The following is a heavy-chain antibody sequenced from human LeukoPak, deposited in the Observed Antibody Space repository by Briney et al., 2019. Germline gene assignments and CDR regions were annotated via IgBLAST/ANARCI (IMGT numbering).Heavy chain of an antibody. CDR2: IYHRGST. V-gene: IGHV4-31*03. D-gene: IGHD3-10*01. Sequence: SQTLSLTCTVSGDSIGSGDYYWNWIRQDPGKGLEWIGSIYHRGSTYHNPSLKSRLTISLDTSGNQFYLKLSSVTAADTAVYYCARADGGGYYGSGSTLDYWGQGTLVTVSS. J-gene: IGHJ4*02. CDR3: ARADGGGYYGSGSTLDY. CDR1: GDSIGSGDYY.